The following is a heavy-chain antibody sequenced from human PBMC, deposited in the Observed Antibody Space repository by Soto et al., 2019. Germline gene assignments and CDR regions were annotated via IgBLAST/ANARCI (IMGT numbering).Heavy chain of an antibody. CDR2: ISGSGGRV. D-gene: IGHD3-22*01. V-gene: IGHV3-23*01. CDR3: AMTRLYDTGTNDYHRDALDI. J-gene: IGHJ3*02. CDR1: GFSFGTYV. Sequence: EVQLLESGGGMVEPRGSLKLSCAASGFSFGTYVMNWVRQAPGKGLEWVSGISGSGGRVYSADSVKGRFTISRVNSRNTLYLQMNSLRAEDTAIYYCAMTRLYDTGTNDYHRDALDIWGQGTQVTVSS.